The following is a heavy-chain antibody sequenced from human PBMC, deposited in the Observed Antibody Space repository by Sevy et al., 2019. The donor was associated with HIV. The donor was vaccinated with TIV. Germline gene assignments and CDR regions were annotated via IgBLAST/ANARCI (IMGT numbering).Heavy chain of an antibody. Sequence: ASVKVSCKISGYKVDMYGIAWVRQAPGQGLEWMGWISTYNGNTNYAQNFQGRVTMTTDTSTSVVYMELVGLRPDYTAVDYCARATGMAVAGTGRYFDFWGQGTLVTVSS. D-gene: IGHD6-19*01. CDR3: ARATGMAVAGTGRYFDF. CDR1: GYKVDMYG. J-gene: IGHJ4*01. V-gene: IGHV1-18*04. CDR2: ISTYNGNT.